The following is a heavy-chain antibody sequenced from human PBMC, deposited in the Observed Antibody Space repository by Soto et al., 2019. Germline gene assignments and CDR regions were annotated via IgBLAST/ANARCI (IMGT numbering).Heavy chain of an antibody. Sequence: GGSLRLSCSAAGFTFSIYAMHWVRQAPGKGLEYVSSISTNGGSTDYADSVKGRFTISRDNSKNTVYLQMSSLRVEDTAVYYCVKGEYYYDSSGYYPFDYWGQGT. CDR2: ISTNGGST. V-gene: IGHV3-64D*06. CDR3: VKGEYYYDSSGYYPFDY. CDR1: GFTFSIYA. D-gene: IGHD3-22*01. J-gene: IGHJ4*02.